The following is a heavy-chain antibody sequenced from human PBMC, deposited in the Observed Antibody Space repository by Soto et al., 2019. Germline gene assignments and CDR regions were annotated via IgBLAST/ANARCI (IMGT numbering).Heavy chain of an antibody. CDR3: ARDIGQNIGQWSGGSCYFDY. CDR2: IWYDGSDK. D-gene: IGHD2-15*01. J-gene: IGHJ4*02. CDR1: GFNIGTYG. Sequence: PGGSLRLSCAASGFNIGTYGMNWVRQAPGKGLEWVAVIWYDGSDKYYADSVKGRFTVSRDNSKNTLYLQMNSLRAEDTAVYYCARDIGQNIGQWSGGSCYFDYWGQGTLVTVSS. V-gene: IGHV3-33*01.